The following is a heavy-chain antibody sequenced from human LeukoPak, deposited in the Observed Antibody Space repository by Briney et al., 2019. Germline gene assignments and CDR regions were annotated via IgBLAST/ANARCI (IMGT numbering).Heavy chain of an antibody. CDR1: GFSFGSFW. J-gene: IGHJ4*02. V-gene: IGHV3-7*01. Sequence: GGSLRLSCAASGFSFGSFWMTWIRQAPGKGLEWVGHINEDGSQTNYIDSVTGRFTISRDNTKDSLYLQMNSLRAEDTAVYFCVRDVGYFHFDSWGQGILVTVSS. CDR3: VRDVGYFHFDS. D-gene: IGHD1-1*01. CDR2: INEDGSQT.